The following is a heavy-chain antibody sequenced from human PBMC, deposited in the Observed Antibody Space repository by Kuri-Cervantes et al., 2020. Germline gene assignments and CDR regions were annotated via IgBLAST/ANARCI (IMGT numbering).Heavy chain of an antibody. CDR2: ISSSSSTI. D-gene: IGHD5-24*01. CDR1: GFTFSSYA. CDR3: ATNRRWLQFPYYYGMDV. Sequence: GESLKISCAASGFTFSSYAMHWVRQAPGKGLEWVSYISSSSSTIYYADSVKGRFTISRDNAKNSLYLQMNSLRDEDTAVYYCATNRRWLQFPYYYGMDVWGQGTTVTVSS. J-gene: IGHJ6*02. V-gene: IGHV3-48*02.